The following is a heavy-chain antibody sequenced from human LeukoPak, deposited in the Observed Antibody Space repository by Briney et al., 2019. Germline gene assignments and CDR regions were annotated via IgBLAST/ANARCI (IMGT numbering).Heavy chain of an antibody. V-gene: IGHV3-7*03. CDR2: IKEDGSEK. CDR1: GFTLSSYW. J-gene: IGHJ3*02. CDR3: ARDWVAGVPFDAFDI. D-gene: IGHD3-10*01. Sequence: PGGSLRLSCAASGFTLSSYWMSWVRQAPGKGLEWVANIKEDGSEKYYVDSMKGRFTISRDNAQNSVYLHMNSLTAEDTALYYCARDWVAGVPFDAFDIWGQGTMVSVSS.